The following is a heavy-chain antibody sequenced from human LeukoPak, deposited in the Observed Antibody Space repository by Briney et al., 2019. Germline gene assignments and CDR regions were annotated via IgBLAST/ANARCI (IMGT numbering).Heavy chain of an antibody. V-gene: IGHV4-39*01. D-gene: IGHD3-16*01. CDR3: ARRGWGEYYFDY. Sequence: PSETLSLTCSVSGGSISSSSYYWGWIRQPPGKGLEWIGSIYYSGSTSYNPSLKSRVTIFVDTSKNQFSLKLSSVTAADTAVYYCARRGWGEYYFDYWGQGTLVTVSS. CDR2: IYYSGST. CDR1: GGSISSSSYY. J-gene: IGHJ4*02.